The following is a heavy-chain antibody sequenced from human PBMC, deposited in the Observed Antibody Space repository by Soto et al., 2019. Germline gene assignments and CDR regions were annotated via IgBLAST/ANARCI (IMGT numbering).Heavy chain of an antibody. D-gene: IGHD2-15*01. CDR1: GFAFGSYW. V-gene: IGHV3-7*04. CDR2: IKQDGSEK. J-gene: IGHJ4*02. CDR3: ARELCSGGSCDSRFLAWYFDY. Sequence: GGSLRLSCAASGFAFGSYWMTWVRQTPGKGLQWVANIKQDGSEKFCVDSVKGRFTISRDNAKNSLYLQMNSLRAEDTAVYYCARELCSGGSCDSRFLAWYFDYSGQGTLVTVSS.